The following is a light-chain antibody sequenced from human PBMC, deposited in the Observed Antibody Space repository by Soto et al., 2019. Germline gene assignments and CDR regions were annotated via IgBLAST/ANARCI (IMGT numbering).Light chain of an antibody. CDR2: DAS. CDR1: QSVSSY. CDR3: QQRSNWPPIT. J-gene: IGKJ5*01. Sequence: EIVLTQSPATLSLSPGERATLSCRASQSVSSYLAWYQQKPGQAPRLLIYDASNRATGIPARISGSGSGTDFTLTISSLEPEDCAGYYWQQRSNWPPITFGQGTRLEIK. V-gene: IGKV3-11*01.